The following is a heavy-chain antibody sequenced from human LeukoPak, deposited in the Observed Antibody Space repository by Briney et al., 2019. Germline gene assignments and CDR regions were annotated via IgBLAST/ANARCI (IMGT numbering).Heavy chain of an antibody. D-gene: IGHD2-2*01. CDR1: GGSISSYY. V-gene: IGHV4-4*07. CDR2: IYTSGST. J-gene: IGHJ5*02. CDR3: ARGAAAYWFDP. Sequence: PSETLSLTCTVSGGSISSYYWSWIRQPAGKGPEWIGRIYTSGSTNYNPSLKSRVTISVDKSKNQFSLKLSSVTAADTAVYYCARGAAAYWFDPWGQGTLVTVSS.